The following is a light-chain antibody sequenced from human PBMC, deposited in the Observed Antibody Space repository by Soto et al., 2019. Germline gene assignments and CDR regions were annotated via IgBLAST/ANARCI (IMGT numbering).Light chain of an antibody. V-gene: IGLV1-44*01. Sequence: QSVLTQPPSASGTPGQRVTISCYGSSSNIGSNSVNWYQQLPGTAPKLLIYSNNQRPSGVPDRFSGSKSGTSASLAISGLQSEDEADYYCAAWDDRLNGPAVFGGGTQLTVL. J-gene: IGLJ7*01. CDR3: AAWDDRLNGPAV. CDR2: SNN. CDR1: SSNIGSNS.